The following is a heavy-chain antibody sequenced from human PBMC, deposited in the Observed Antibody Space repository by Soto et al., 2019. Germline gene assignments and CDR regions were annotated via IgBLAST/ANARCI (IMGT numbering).Heavy chain of an antibody. Sequence: SVKVSCKASGYTFTSYYMHWVRQAPGQGLEWMGGIIPIFGTANYAQKFQGRVTITADESTSTAYMELSSLRSEDTAVYYCASGTIFGVVIRENWFDPWGQGTLVTVSS. CDR3: ASGTIFGVVIRENWFDP. CDR1: GYTFTSYY. V-gene: IGHV1-69*13. CDR2: IIPIFGTA. D-gene: IGHD3-3*01. J-gene: IGHJ5*02.